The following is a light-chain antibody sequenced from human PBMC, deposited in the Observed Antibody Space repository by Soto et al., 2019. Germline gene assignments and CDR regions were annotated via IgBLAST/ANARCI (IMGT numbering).Light chain of an antibody. CDR1: QDITKY. J-gene: IGKJ4*01. CDR2: DAS. CDR3: QHHDNLFRVT. V-gene: IGKV1-33*01. Sequence: DIQMTQSPSSLSASVGDRVTITCQASQDITKYLNWYQQKPGKAPKLLIYDASKLETGVPSRFSGGGSGTDFTSTINSLQPEDIATYYCQHHDNLFRVTFGGGTKVEIK.